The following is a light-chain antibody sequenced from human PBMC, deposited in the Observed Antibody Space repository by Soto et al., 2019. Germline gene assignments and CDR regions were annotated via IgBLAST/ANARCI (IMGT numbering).Light chain of an antibody. CDR3: QQYNNWPYT. V-gene: IGKV3-15*01. CDR1: QSVSSN. CDR2: GAS. Sequence: EIVMTQSPATLSVSPRERAALSCRASQSVSSNFAWYQQKPGHAPRLLIYGASTRATGIPARFSGSGSGTEFTLTISRLQSEDFAVYYCQQYNNWPYTFGQGTKLEIK. J-gene: IGKJ2*01.